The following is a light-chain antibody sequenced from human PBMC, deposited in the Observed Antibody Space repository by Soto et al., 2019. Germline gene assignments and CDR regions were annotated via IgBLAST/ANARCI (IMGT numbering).Light chain of an antibody. V-gene: IGKV3-20*01. CDR3: QQYGSSPLT. Sequence: EIVLTQSPGTLSLSPGERATLSCRASQSVSSSYLAWYQQKPGQAPRLLIYGASSRATGIPDRFSGSGSGTAFPLIISSLEPEYFAVYYCQQYGSSPLTFGGGTKVEIK. CDR1: QSVSSSY. CDR2: GAS. J-gene: IGKJ4*01.